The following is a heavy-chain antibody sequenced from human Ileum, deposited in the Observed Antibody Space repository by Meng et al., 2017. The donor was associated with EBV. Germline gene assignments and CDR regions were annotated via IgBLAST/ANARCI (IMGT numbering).Heavy chain of an antibody. D-gene: IGHD3-22*01. Sequence: QGRVRESGPVLVKPSETLSLTCAVSGGSISRCDWWSWVRQPPGKGLGWIGETSNSGSTNYSPSLKSRVTISLDKSKNQLSLKLNSVTAADTAVYYCASSDYYRSDYWGQGTLVTVSS. CDR3: ASSDYYRSDY. J-gene: IGHJ4*02. CDR2: TSNSGST. V-gene: IGHV4-4*02. CDR1: GGSISRCDW.